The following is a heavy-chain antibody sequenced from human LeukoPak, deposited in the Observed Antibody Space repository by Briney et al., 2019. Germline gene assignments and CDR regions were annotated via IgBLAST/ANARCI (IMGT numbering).Heavy chain of an antibody. CDR3: AKALGYYGSGSYRGAFDP. J-gene: IGHJ5*02. Sequence: PGGSLRLSCAASGFTFDDYAMHWVRQAPGKGLGWVSGISWNSGSIGYGDSVKGRFTISRDNAKSSLYLQMNSLRAEDTALYYCAKALGYYGSGSYRGAFDPWGQGTLVTVPS. V-gene: IGHV3-9*01. D-gene: IGHD3-10*01. CDR1: GFTFDDYA. CDR2: ISWNSGSI.